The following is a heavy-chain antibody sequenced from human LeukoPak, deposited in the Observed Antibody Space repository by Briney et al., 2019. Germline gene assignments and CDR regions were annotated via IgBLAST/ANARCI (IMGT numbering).Heavy chain of an antibody. D-gene: IGHD6-13*01. CDR3: ARESDSSSWRSYYYGMDV. CDR1: GFTFRDYY. V-gene: IGHV3-30-3*01. CDR2: ISYDGSNK. Sequence: GGSLRLSCAASGFTFRDYYMSWIRQAPGKGLEWVAVISYDGSNKYYADSVKGRFTISRDNSKNTLYLQMNSLRAEDTAVYYCARESDSSSWRSYYYGMDVWGQGTTVTVSS. J-gene: IGHJ6*02.